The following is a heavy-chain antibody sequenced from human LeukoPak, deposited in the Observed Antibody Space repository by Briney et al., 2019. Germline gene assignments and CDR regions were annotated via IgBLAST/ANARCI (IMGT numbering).Heavy chain of an antibody. V-gene: IGHV4-39*07. Sequence: PSETLSLTCTVSGGSISSSSYYWGWIRQPPGKGLEWIGSIYYSGSTYYNPSLKSRVTISVDTSKNQFSLKLSSVTAADTAVYYCARERDRYMDVWGKGTTVTVSS. D-gene: IGHD5-24*01. CDR2: IYYSGST. CDR1: GGSISSSSYY. CDR3: ARERDRYMDV. J-gene: IGHJ6*03.